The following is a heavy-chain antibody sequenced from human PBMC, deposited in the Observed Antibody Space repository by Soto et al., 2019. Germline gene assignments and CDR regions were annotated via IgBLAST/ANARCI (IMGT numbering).Heavy chain of an antibody. J-gene: IGHJ6*02. V-gene: IGHV4-34*01. D-gene: IGHD3-3*01. Sequence: SETLSLTCAVYGGSFSGYYWSWIRQPPGKGLEWIGEINHSGGTNYNPSLKSRVTISVDMSKNQFSLKLSSVTAADTAVYYCARGPLRFLEWGMGYYYYYGMDVWGQGTTVTVSS. CDR1: GGSFSGYY. CDR2: INHSGGT. CDR3: ARGPLRFLEWGMGYYYYYGMDV.